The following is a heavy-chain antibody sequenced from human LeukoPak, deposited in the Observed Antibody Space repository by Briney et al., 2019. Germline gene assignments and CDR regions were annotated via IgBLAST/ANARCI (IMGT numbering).Heavy chain of an antibody. CDR2: IRQDGSEK. V-gene: IGHV3-7*01. D-gene: IGHD4-11*01. J-gene: IGHJ5*02. CDR1: GFTFSSYW. CDR3: ARDADDYSNWFDP. Sequence: GGSLRLSCAASGFTFSSYWMRWVRQAPGKGLEGVANIRQDGSEKYYVDSVKGRFTISRDNAKNSLYLQMNSLRAEDTAVYYCARDADDYSNWFDPWGQGTLVTVSS.